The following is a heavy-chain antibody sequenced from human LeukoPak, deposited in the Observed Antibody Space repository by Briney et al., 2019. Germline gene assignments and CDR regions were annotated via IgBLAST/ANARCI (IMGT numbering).Heavy chain of an antibody. Sequence: GGSLRLSCAVSGFTVKKYAIHWVRQASGKGLEWVAFISWDGNTKYYADSVKGRFTISRDNSQNTLDLQMNSLRAEDTAVYYCARDLSERYSTDYWGQGTLVTVSS. V-gene: IGHV3-30-3*01. D-gene: IGHD1-26*01. CDR2: ISWDGNTK. J-gene: IGHJ4*02. CDR3: ARDLSERYSTDY. CDR1: GFTVKKYA.